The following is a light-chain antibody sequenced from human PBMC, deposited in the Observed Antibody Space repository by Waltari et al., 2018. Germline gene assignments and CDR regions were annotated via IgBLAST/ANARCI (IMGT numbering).Light chain of an antibody. CDR2: GAS. V-gene: IGKV3-11*01. Sequence: IVLTQSPVTLSLSPGERATLSGRASQCIGGDLAWYRQKPGQPPRLLTFGASERGTGIPARISGSGSGTDFTLTISSLDPEDFAVYYCHQRSDWPLTFGGGTRVEIK. J-gene: IGKJ4*01. CDR1: QCIGGD. CDR3: HQRSDWPLT.